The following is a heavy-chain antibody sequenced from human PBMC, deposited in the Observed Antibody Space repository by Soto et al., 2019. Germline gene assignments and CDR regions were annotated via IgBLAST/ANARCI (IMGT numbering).Heavy chain of an antibody. Sequence: QVQLVESGGGVVQPGRSLRLSCAASGFTFSGYPIHWVRQAPGKGLEWVAVISFDGGNKYYADSVKGRFTISRDNSRNTLYLQTNSLRAEDTAVYYCARDILSGYTYYFYYYAMDVWGQGTTVTVSS. D-gene: IGHD3-9*01. CDR3: ARDILSGYTYYFYYYAMDV. J-gene: IGHJ6*02. CDR2: ISFDGGNK. V-gene: IGHV3-30-3*01. CDR1: GFTFSGYP.